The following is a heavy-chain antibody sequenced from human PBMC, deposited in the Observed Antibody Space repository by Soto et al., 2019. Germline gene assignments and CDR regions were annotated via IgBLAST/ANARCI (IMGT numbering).Heavy chain of an antibody. CDR1: GGSIISGGYD. V-gene: IGHV4-31*03. Sequence: SATLSLTCTVSGGSIISGGYDWSWILQHPGKGLEWIGYIYYSGSTYYNPSLKSRVTISVDTSKNQFSLKLSSVTAADTAVYYCAREVRFLEWLLSGYYYGMDVWGQGTTVTVSS. CDR3: AREVRFLEWLLSGYYYGMDV. D-gene: IGHD3-3*01. CDR2: IYYSGST. J-gene: IGHJ6*02.